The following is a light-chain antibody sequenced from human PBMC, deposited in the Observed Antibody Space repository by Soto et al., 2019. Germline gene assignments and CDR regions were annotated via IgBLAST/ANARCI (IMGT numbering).Light chain of an antibody. CDR2: EVS. J-gene: IGLJ2*01. Sequence: QSVLTQPPSASRSPGQSVTISCTGTSSDVGGYNYVSWYQQHPGKAPKLMIYEVSKRPSGVPDRFSGSKSGNTASLTVSGLQAEDEADYYCSSYAGNNKLVFGGGTKVTVL. CDR1: SSDVGGYNY. V-gene: IGLV2-8*02. CDR3: SSYAGNNKLV.